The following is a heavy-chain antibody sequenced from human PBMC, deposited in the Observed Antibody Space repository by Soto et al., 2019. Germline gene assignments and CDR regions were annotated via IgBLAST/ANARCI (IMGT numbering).Heavy chain of an antibody. CDR2: IWYDGSNK. CDR3: ARDMKYGDYYYGMDV. Sequence: PGGSLRLSCAASGFTFSSYGMHWVRQAPGKGLEWVAVIWYDGSNKYYADSVKGRFTISRDNSKNTLYLQMNSLRAEDTAVYYCARDMKYGDYYYGMDVWGQGTTVTVSS. V-gene: IGHV3-33*01. D-gene: IGHD4-17*01. CDR1: GFTFSSYG. J-gene: IGHJ6*02.